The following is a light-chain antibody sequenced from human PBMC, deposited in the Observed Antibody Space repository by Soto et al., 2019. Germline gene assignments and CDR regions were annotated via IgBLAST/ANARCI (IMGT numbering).Light chain of an antibody. Sequence: IVMTQSPATLSVSPGERATLSCRASQSVPSNLAWYQQRLGQAPRLLVYGASTRATGIPARFSGSGSGTEFTLTISSVQSEDFAVYYCQQYNKWPVFTFGPGTRVDIK. CDR3: QQYNKWPVFT. J-gene: IGKJ3*01. CDR1: QSVPSN. V-gene: IGKV3-15*01. CDR2: GAS.